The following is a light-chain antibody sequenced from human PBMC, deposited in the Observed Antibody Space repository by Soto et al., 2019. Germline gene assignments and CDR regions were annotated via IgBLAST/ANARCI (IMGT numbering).Light chain of an antibody. Sequence: QAVLTQPASVSGSPGQSMTISCTGTSSDVGSYNLVSWYQQHPGKAPKLMIYEGSKRPSGVSNRFSGSKSGNTASLTISGLQAEDEADYYCCSYAGSSIFVVFGGGTKLTVL. V-gene: IGLV2-23*01. J-gene: IGLJ2*01. CDR3: CSYAGSSIFVV. CDR2: EGS. CDR1: SSDVGSYNL.